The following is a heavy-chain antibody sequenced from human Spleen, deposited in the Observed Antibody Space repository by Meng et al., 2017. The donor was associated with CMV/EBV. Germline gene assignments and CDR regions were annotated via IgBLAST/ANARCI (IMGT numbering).Heavy chain of an antibody. CDR1: GFTFSNYA. V-gene: IGHV3-30*04. CDR3: ARADYDFSFCYAMDV. D-gene: IGHD3-3*01. Sequence: GESLKISCAASGFTFSNYAIHWVRQAPGKGLEWVSIISYDGTNKYYADSVKGRFTISRDNSKNTLYLQMNSLRAEDTAVYYCARADYDFSFCYAMDVWGQGTTVTVSS. CDR2: ISYDGTNK. J-gene: IGHJ6*02.